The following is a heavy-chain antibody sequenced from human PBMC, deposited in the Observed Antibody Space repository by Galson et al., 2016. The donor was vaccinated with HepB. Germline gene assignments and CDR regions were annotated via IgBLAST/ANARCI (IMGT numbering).Heavy chain of an antibody. D-gene: IGHD6-13*01. CDR2: IYHSGST. J-gene: IGHJ4*02. CDR1: GYSISSGYY. V-gene: IGHV4-38-2*02. CDR3: ARGTAGAAHFDF. Sequence: EPLSLTCNVSGYSISSGYYWGWIRQPPGKGLEWIGNIYHSGSTFSNPSLKSRVTMSVDTSKNQFCLKVYSVTAADTAVYYCARGTAGAAHFDFWGQGTPVTVSS.